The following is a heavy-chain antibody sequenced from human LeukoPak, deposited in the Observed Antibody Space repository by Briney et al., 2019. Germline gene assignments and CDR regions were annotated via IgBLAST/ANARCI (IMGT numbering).Heavy chain of an antibody. Sequence: ASVKVSCKASGYTFTSYGISWVRQAPGQGLEWMGWINTNTGNPTYAQGFTGRFVFSLDTSVSTAYLQISSLKAEDTAVYYCARGSGWYRRAFDIWGQGTMVTVSS. CDR2: INTNTGNP. V-gene: IGHV7-4-1*02. CDR3: ARGSGWYRRAFDI. CDR1: GYTFTSYG. D-gene: IGHD6-19*01. J-gene: IGHJ3*02.